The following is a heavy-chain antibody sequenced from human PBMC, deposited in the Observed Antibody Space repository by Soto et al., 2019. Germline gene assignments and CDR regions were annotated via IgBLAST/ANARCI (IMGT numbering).Heavy chain of an antibody. D-gene: IGHD2-8*01. J-gene: IGHJ5*02. CDR1: GGTFSSYA. V-gene: IGHV1-69*13. CDR2: IIPIFGTA. CDR3: ASLCTNGVCSNWFDP. Sequence: ASVKVSCKASGGTFSSYAISWVRQAPGQGLEWMGGIIPIFGTANYAQKFQGRVTITADESTSTAYMELSSLRSEDTAVYYCASLCTNGVCSNWFDPWGQGTLVTVSS.